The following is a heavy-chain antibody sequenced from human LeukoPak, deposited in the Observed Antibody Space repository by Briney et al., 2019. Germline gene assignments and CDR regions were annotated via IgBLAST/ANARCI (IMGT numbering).Heavy chain of an antibody. CDR3: ARLSGGGLEKYYFDY. J-gene: IGHJ4*02. CDR2: ASTTSSNI. V-gene: IGHV3-21*01. Sequence: GGSLRLSCAASGFTFSDHAMEWVRQAPGKGLEWVSSASTTSSNIYYADSVRGRFTISRDNAKNSLYLQMNSLRAEDTAVYYCARLSGGGLEKYYFDYWGQGVLVTVSS. CDR1: GFTFSDHA. D-gene: IGHD2-15*01.